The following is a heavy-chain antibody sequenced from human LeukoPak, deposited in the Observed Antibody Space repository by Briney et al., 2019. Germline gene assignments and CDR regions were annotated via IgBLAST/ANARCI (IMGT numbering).Heavy chain of an antibody. CDR2: IYSGGST. Sequence: GGSLRLSCAASGFTVSSNYMSWVRQAPGKGLEWVSVIYSGGSTYYADSVKGRFTISRDNSKNTLYLQMNSLRAEDTAVYYCARFTYYDFWSGYLAFSRYGMDVWGQGTRSPSP. J-gene: IGHJ6*02. D-gene: IGHD3-3*01. CDR3: ARFTYYDFWSGYLAFSRYGMDV. V-gene: IGHV3-53*01. CDR1: GFTVSSNY.